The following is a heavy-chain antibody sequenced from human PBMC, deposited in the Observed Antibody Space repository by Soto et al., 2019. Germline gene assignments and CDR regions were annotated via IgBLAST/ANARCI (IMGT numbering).Heavy chain of an antibody. V-gene: IGHV3-48*02. CDR1: GFTFSSYS. J-gene: IGHJ5*02. CDR2: ISSSSSTI. Sequence: PGGSLRLSCAASGFTFSSYSMNWVRQAPGKGLEWVSYISSSSSTIYYADSVKGRFTISRDNAKNSLYLQMNSLRDEDTAVYYCARESRLLEWLSLNWFDPWGQGTLVPVSS. D-gene: IGHD3-3*01. CDR3: ARESRLLEWLSLNWFDP.